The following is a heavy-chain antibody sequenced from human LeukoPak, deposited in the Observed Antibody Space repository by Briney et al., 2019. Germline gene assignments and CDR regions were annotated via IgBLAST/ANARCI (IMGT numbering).Heavy chain of an antibody. Sequence: SQTLSLTCTVSGGSISSGGYYWSWIRQHPGKGLEWIGYIYYSGSTYYNPSLKSRVTISVDTSKNQFSLKLSSVTAADTAVYYCASNDFWSGYPDYWGQGTLVTVSS. J-gene: IGHJ4*02. CDR3: ASNDFWSGYPDY. D-gene: IGHD3-3*01. V-gene: IGHV4-31*03. CDR1: GGSISSGGYY. CDR2: IYYSGST.